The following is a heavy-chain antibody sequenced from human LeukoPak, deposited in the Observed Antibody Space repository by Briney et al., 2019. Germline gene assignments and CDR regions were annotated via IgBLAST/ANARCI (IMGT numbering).Heavy chain of an antibody. CDR2: IIPILGIA. D-gene: IGHD2-8*01. CDR3: ARGYCINGVCDRGDY. V-gene: IGHV1-69*04. Sequence: SVKVSCKASGGTFSSYAISWVRQAPGQGLEWMGRIIPILGIANYAQKFQGRVTITADESTSTAYMELSSLRSEDTAVYYCARGYCINGVCDRGDYWGQGTLVTVSS. J-gene: IGHJ4*02. CDR1: GGTFSSYA.